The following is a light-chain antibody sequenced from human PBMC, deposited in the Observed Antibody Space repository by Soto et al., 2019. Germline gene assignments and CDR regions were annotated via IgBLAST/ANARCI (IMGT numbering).Light chain of an antibody. V-gene: IGKV4-1*01. CDR1: QSLFYHSKDKNY. J-gene: IGKJ2*01. CDR3: QQYYETPYT. CDR2: WAS. Sequence: DIVMTQSPDSLAVSLGERATIHCKSRQSLFYHSKDKNYLGWYQQKPGHPPRVLIYWASTRESGVPDRFSGSGSGTDFTLTISSLQAEDVAVYYCQQYYETPYTFGQGTKLEI.